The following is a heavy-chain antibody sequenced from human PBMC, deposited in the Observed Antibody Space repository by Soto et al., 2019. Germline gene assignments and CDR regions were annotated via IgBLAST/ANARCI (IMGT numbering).Heavy chain of an antibody. J-gene: IGHJ6*02. D-gene: IGHD6-13*01. CDR1: GGSISSGGYY. Sequence: SETLSLTCTVSGGSISSGGYYCSWIRQHPGKGLEWIGYIYYSGSTYYNPSLKSRVTISVDTSKNQFSLKLSSVTAADTAVYYCARDSKTRIAAAGPYGMDVWGQGTTVTVSS. V-gene: IGHV4-31*03. CDR2: IYYSGST. CDR3: ARDSKTRIAAAGPYGMDV.